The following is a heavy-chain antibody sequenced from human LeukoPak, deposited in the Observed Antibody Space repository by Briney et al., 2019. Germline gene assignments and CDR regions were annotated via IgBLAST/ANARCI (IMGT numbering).Heavy chain of an antibody. CDR1: GYTFINYG. V-gene: IGHV1-18*01. CDR3: ARDFNYDFRGGDAFDL. CDR2: ISNYTGNT. Sequence: ASAKDSCKAFGYTFINYGISWVRHAPGQGLEWMGWISNYTGNTNSAQTLQGRVTLTTDTSTSPAYMELRSLRSDDTAVYYCARDFNYDFRGGDAFDLWGQGTVITVSS. D-gene: IGHD3-3*01. J-gene: IGHJ3*01.